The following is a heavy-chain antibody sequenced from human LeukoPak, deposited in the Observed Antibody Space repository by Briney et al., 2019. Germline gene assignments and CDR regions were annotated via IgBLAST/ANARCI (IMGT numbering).Heavy chain of an antibody. CDR2: ISSNGGST. Sequence: GGSLRLSCSDSGFTFSYYAMHWVRQAAGKGLEFVSGISSNGGSTYYADSLKGRFTVSRDNSNNTLYLQMSSLRAEDTAIYYCAKDTYDFGSGTYPPDYWGQGTLVTVSS. V-gene: IGHV3-64D*09. CDR1: GFTFSYYA. D-gene: IGHD3-10*01. CDR3: AKDTYDFGSGTYPPDY. J-gene: IGHJ4*02.